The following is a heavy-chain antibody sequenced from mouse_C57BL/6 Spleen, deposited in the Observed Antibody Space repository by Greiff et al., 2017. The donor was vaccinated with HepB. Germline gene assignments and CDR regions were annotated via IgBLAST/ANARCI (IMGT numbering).Heavy chain of an antibody. J-gene: IGHJ2*01. D-gene: IGHD1-1*01. V-gene: IGHV1-76*01. Sequence: VQVVESGAELVRPGASVKLSCKASGYTFTDYYINWVKQRPGQGLEWIARIYPGSGNTYYNEKFKGKATLTAEKSSSTAYMQLSSLTSEDSAVYFCAKSSYTRPYFDYWGQGTTLTVSS. CDR2: IYPGSGNT. CDR3: AKSSYTRPYFDY. CDR1: GYTFTDYY.